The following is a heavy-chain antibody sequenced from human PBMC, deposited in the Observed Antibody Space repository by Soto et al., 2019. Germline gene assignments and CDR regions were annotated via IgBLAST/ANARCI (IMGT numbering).Heavy chain of an antibody. CDR2: IYGSAT. D-gene: IGHD2-2*01. CDR3: AAGSCSSSGCYWFDP. CDR1: GGSISGGDYH. V-gene: IGHV4-30-4*01. Sequence: PSETLSLTCTVSGGSISGGDYHWSWIRQPPGKGLEWVGYIYGSATYHNPSLKSGVIISVDTSKNQFSLQLSSVTAADTAVYYCAAGSCSSSGCYWFDPWGQGTLVTVS. J-gene: IGHJ5*02.